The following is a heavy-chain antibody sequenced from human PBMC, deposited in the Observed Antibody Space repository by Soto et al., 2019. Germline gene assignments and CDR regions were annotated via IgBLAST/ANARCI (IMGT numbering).Heavy chain of an antibody. V-gene: IGHV3-23*01. CDR1: GFTFSSYA. CDR2: ISGSGGST. D-gene: IGHD3-3*01. Sequence: GGSLRLSSAASGFTFSSYAMSWVRQARGKGLEWVSAISGSGGSTYYADSVKGRFTISRDNSKNTLYLQMNSLRAEDTAVYYCAKDASYYDFWSGYVSPYYYYGMDVWGQGTTVTVSS. J-gene: IGHJ6*02. CDR3: AKDASYYDFWSGYVSPYYYYGMDV.